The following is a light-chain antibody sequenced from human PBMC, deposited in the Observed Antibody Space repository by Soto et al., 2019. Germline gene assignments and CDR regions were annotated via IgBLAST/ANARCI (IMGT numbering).Light chain of an antibody. CDR3: QQYYTRFPYT. CDR2: EAS. Sequence: DIQMTQSPSTLSASVGDRVTITCRASQSISRWLAWYQQKPGTVPKLLIYEASTLESGAPSRFSGSRSGTEFTLTVSSLQPDFFATYRCQQYYTRFPYTFGQGTQFDIK. V-gene: IGKV1-5*03. CDR1: QSISRW. J-gene: IGKJ2*01.